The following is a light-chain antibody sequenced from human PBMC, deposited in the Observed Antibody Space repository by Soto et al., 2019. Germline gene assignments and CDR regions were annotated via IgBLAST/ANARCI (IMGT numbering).Light chain of an antibody. CDR2: YAS. Sequence: EIMMTQSPATLSVSPGERATLSCRASQSVSNNLAWYQQKPGQAPRLLIYYASTRATGIPARFSGSGSGTEFTLTISSLQSEDFALYYCQQYNNWPHITLGQGTRLEIK. CDR3: QQYNNWPHIT. CDR1: QSVSNN. J-gene: IGKJ5*01. V-gene: IGKV3-15*01.